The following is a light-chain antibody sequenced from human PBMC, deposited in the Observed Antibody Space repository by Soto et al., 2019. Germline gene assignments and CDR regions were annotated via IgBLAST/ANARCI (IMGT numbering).Light chain of an antibody. CDR1: QDISNY. CDR2: WAS. J-gene: IGKJ5*01. CDR3: QQYYSTPPT. Sequence: DIQMTQSPSSLSASVGDSVTITCRASQDISNYLAWYQQKPGQPPKLLIYWASTRESGVPDRFSGSGSGTDFTLTISSLQAEDVAVYYCQQYYSTPPTFGQGTRLEIK. V-gene: IGKV4-1*01.